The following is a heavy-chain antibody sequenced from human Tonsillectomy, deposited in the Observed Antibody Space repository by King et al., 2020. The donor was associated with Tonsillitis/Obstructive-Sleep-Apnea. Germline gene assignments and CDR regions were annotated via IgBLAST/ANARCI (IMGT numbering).Heavy chain of an antibody. J-gene: IGHJ6*03. CDR2: IYYSGST. Sequence: MQLQESGPGLVKPSETLSLTCTVSGGSISSSSYYWGWIRQPPGKGLEWIGSIYYSGSTYYNPSLKSRVTISVDTSKNQFSLKLSSVTAADTAVYYCARHEGGIAAAVYYYYYMDVWGKGTTVTVSS. CDR3: ARHEGGIAAAVYYYYYMDV. V-gene: IGHV4-39*01. CDR1: GGSISSSSYY. D-gene: IGHD6-13*01.